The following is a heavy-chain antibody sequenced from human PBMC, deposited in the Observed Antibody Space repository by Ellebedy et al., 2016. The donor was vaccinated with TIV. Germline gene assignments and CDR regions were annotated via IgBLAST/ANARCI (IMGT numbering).Heavy chain of an antibody. D-gene: IGHD5-12*01. CDR1: GGSFSNFA. CDR2: IVPILGIT. Sequence: ASVKVSCKASGGSFSNFAMSWVRQAPGQGLEWMGRIVPILGITNYAQKFQGRVTITADTSTSTAYMELSSLRSEDTAVYYCAKPGGSQPMYGGYDYWGPGTLVIVSS. J-gene: IGHJ4*02. V-gene: IGHV1-69*04. CDR3: AKPGGSQPMYGGYDY.